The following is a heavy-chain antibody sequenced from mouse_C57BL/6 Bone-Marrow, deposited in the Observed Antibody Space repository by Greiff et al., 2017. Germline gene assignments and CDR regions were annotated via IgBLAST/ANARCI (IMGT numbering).Heavy chain of an antibody. CDR2: ISDGGSYT. V-gene: IGHV5-4*01. Sequence: VKLVESGGGLVKPGGSLKLSCAASGFTFSSYAMSWVRQTPEKRLEWVATISDGGSYTYYPDNVKGRFTISRDNAKNNLYLQMSHLKSEDTAMYYCARDRGGDYWGQGTSVTVSS. CDR1: GFTFSSYA. D-gene: IGHD3-3*01. J-gene: IGHJ4*01. CDR3: ARDRGGDY.